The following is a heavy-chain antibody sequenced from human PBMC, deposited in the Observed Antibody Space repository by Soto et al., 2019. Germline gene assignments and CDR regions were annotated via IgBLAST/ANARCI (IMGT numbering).Heavy chain of an antibody. CDR2: ISGSGGST. V-gene: IGHV3-23*01. CDR1: GFTFSSYA. CDR3: AKCSHYSPRDVGYMDV. J-gene: IGHJ6*03. D-gene: IGHD4-4*01. Sequence: EVQLLESGGGLVQPGGSLRLSCAASGFTFSSYAMSWVRQAPGKGLEWVSAISGSGGSTYYADSVKGRFTISRDNSKNTLYLQMNSLRAEDTAVYYCAKCSHYSPRDVGYMDVWGKGTTVTVSS.